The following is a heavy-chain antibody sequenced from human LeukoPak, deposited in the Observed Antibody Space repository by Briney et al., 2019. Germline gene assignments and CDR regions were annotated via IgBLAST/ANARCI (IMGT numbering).Heavy chain of an antibody. CDR3: AELGITMIGGV. CDR1: GFTFNNYA. CDR2: ISGSGGNT. V-gene: IGHV3-23*01. D-gene: IGHD3-10*02. J-gene: IGHJ6*04. Sequence: GGSLRLSCAASGFTFNNYAMSWVRQAPGKGLEWVSSISGSGGNTYYADSVKGRFTISRDNAKNSLYLQMNSLRAEDTAVYYCAELGITMIGGVWGKGTTVTISS.